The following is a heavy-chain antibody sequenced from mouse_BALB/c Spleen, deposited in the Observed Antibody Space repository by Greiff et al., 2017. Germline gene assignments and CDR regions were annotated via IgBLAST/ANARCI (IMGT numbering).Heavy chain of an antibody. V-gene: IGHV5-9-4*01. Sequence: EVMLVESGGGLVKPGGSLKLSCAASGFTFSSYAMSWVRQSPEKRLEWVAEISSGGSYTYYPDTVTGRFTISRDNAKNTLYLEVSSLRSEDTAMYYCAREETTATRGAMDYWGQGTSVTVSS. CDR2: ISSGGSYT. J-gene: IGHJ4*01. CDR1: GFTFSSYA. D-gene: IGHD1-2*01. CDR3: AREETTATRGAMDY.